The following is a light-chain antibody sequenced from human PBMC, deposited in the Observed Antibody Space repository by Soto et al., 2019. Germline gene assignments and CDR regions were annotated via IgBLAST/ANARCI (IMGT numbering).Light chain of an antibody. Sequence: EIVLTQSPGTLSLSPGERATLSCRASQSVSSSHLAWYQQKPGQAPRLLIYGASTRATDIPARFSGSGSGTEFTLTINSLQSEDFAVYYCQQRSNWPITFGEGTRLEIK. CDR2: GAS. V-gene: IGKV3D-20*02. CDR1: QSVSSSH. J-gene: IGKJ5*01. CDR3: QQRSNWPIT.